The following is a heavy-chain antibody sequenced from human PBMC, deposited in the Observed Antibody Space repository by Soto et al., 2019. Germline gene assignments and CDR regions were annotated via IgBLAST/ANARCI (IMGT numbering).Heavy chain of an antibody. CDR2: INPNSGGT. Sequence: WASVKVSCKASGYTFTGYCMHWLRQAPGQGLEWMGWINPNSGGTNYAQKFQGRVTRTRDTSISTAYMELSRLRSDDTAVYYCARVGIAAAGTVSHFGHFDYWGQGTLVTVSS. CDR3: ARVGIAAAGTVSHFGHFDY. D-gene: IGHD6-13*01. J-gene: IGHJ4*02. CDR1: GYTFTGYC. V-gene: IGHV1-2*02.